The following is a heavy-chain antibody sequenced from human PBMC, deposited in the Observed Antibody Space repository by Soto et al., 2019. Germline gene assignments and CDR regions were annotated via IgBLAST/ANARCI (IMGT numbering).Heavy chain of an antibody. CDR3: AKDLYYYDSSLDDY. CDR2: ISNDGSYK. D-gene: IGHD3-22*01. V-gene: IGHV3-30*18. CDR1: GFTFSSYA. J-gene: IGHJ4*02. Sequence: QVHLAESGGGVVQPGRSLRLSCAGSGFTFSSYAMHWVRQAPGKGLEWVAVISNDGSYKYYADSLKGRFILSKDNSKNTLDLQMNSLRAEDTAVYYCAKDLYYYDSSLDDYWGQGTLVSVSS.